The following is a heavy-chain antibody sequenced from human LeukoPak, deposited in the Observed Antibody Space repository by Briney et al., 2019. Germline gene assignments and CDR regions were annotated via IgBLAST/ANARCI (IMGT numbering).Heavy chain of an antibody. Sequence: PSETLSLTCTVSGGSISIGSYYWRWIRQPAGRGREWIGRIYTSGSMNYNSTLKTPVTISVDTSKTQFSLKPSSVTAADTAVYYCARALIAVACEYFDYWGQGTLVTVSS. CDR2: IYTSGSM. D-gene: IGHD6-19*01. CDR1: GGSISIGSYY. CDR3: ARALIAVACEYFDY. J-gene: IGHJ4*02. V-gene: IGHV4-61*02.